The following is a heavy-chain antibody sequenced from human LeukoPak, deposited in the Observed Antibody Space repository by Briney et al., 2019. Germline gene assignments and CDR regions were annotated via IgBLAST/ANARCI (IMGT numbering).Heavy chain of an antibody. CDR1: GFTFSSYA. D-gene: IGHD2-2*02. CDR3: ARGVGNFRYHFDY. CDR2: ISSSGTYI. V-gene: IGHV3-21*01. J-gene: IGHJ4*02. Sequence: GGSLRLSCAASGFTFSSYAMNWIRQAPGKGLEWVSSISSSGTYIYCGDLVEGRFTISRDNAKNSLFLQLNSLRAEDTAVYYCARGVGNFRYHFDYWGQGTLVTASS.